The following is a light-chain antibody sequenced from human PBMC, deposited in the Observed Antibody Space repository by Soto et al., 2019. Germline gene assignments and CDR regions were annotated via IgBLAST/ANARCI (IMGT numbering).Light chain of an antibody. CDR3: QQYNSYPWT. CDR2: DAS. J-gene: IGKJ1*01. V-gene: IGKV1-5*01. CDR1: QSISSW. Sequence: DIQMTQSPSILSASVGDRVTITCRASQSISSWLAWYQQKPGKAPKLLIYDASSLESGVPSSFSGSASGTEFILTISSLQPDDFATYYCQQYNSYPWTFGQGTKVDIK.